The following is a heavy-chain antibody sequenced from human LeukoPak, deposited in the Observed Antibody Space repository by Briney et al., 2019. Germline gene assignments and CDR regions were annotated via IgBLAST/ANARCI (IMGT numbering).Heavy chain of an antibody. CDR1: GFTFSTYS. Sequence: PGGSLRLSCAASGFTFSTYSMNWVRQAPGKGLEWVSFISTSSSYIYYADSVKGRFTISRDNSKNSLYLQMNSLRAEDTALYYCARHSLYGSGSPYWGQGTLVTVSS. J-gene: IGHJ4*02. CDR2: ISTSSSYI. CDR3: ARHSLYGSGSPY. V-gene: IGHV3-21*04. D-gene: IGHD3-10*01.